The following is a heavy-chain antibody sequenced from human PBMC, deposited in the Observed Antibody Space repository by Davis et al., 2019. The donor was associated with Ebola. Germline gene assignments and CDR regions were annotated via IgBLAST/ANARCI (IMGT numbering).Heavy chain of an antibody. Sequence: AASVKVSCKASGYTFSSFGITSVRQAPGQGLEWMGWISGYSGNTAYAQRFQGRVTMTTDTSTSTAYMEVRGLRFDDTATYYCARDYDNTGYYYGRRAFDIWGQGTLVTVSS. V-gene: IGHV1-18*04. J-gene: IGHJ3*02. CDR3: ARDYDNTGYYYGRRAFDI. CDR2: ISGYSGNT. CDR1: GYTFSSFG. D-gene: IGHD3-22*01.